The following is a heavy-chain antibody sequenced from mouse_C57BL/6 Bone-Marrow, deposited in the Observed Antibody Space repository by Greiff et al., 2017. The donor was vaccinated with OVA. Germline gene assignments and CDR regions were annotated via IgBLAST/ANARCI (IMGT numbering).Heavy chain of an antibody. D-gene: IGHD2-5*01. CDR3: ATYYSNYEFAY. J-gene: IGHJ3*01. CDR1: GFTFSSYG. CDR2: ISSGGSYT. Sequence: EVQGVESGGDLVKPGGSLKLSCAASGFTFSSYGMSWVRQPPDKRLAWVATISSGGSYTYYPDSVKGRFTISRDNAKNTLYLQMSSLKSEDTAMYYCATYYSNYEFAYWGQGTLVTVSA. V-gene: IGHV5-6*01.